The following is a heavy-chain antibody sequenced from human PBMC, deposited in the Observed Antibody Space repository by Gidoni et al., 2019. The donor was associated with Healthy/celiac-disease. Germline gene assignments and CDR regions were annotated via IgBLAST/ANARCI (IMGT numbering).Heavy chain of an antibody. CDR3: ARIRPQGLGFGELPPKGGDRSKDY. J-gene: IGHJ4*02. V-gene: IGHV4-34*01. D-gene: IGHD3-10*01. CDR1: GGSFSGYY. CDR2: INHSGST. Sequence: QVQLQQWGAGLLKPSETLSLTCAVYGGSFSGYYWTWIRPPPGKGLEWIGEINHSGSTNYHPSLKSRVTISVDTSKNQFSLKLSSVTAADTAVYYCARIRPQGLGFGELPPKGGDRSKDYWGQGTLVTVSS.